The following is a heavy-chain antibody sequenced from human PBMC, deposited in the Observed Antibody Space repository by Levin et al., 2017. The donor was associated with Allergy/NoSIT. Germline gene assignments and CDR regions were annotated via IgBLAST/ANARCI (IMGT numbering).Heavy chain of an antibody. CDR1: GFQFGQFA. Sequence: GGSLRLSCEGSGFQFGQFAMHWVRQAPGKGLEWVSGITWDSDKIGYAGSVQGRFTTSRDNAKNSLFLEMNSLRPEDTAFYYCAIYCRAISNCYKNKDYYYGMDVWGQGTTVTVSS. CDR3: AIYCRAISNCYKNKDYYYGMDV. J-gene: IGHJ6*02. CDR2: ITWDSDKI. D-gene: IGHD2-15*01. V-gene: IGHV3-9*01.